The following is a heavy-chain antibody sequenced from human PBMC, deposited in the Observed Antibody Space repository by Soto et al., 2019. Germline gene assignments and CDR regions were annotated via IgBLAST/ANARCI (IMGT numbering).Heavy chain of an antibody. J-gene: IGHJ4*02. CDR3: AKDQHLIVATCMFDY. V-gene: IGHV3-23*01. CDR2: ISGSGGST. Sequence: PGGSLRLSCAASGFTFSSYAMSWVRQAPGKGLEWVSAISGSGGSTYYADSVKGRFTISRDNSKNTLYLQMNSLRAEDTAVYYCAKDQHLIVATCMFDYWGQGTLVTVSS. D-gene: IGHD5-12*01. CDR1: GFTFSSYA.